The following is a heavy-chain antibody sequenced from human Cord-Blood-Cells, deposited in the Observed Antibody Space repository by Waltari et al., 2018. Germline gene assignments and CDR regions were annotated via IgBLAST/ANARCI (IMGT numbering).Heavy chain of an antibody. V-gene: IGHV3-30-3*01. CDR3: ARVAFVDY. J-gene: IGHJ4*02. CDR2: ISYDGSNK. D-gene: IGHD3-16*01. CDR1: GFPFSSYA. Sequence: QVQLVESGGGVVQPGRSLRLSCAASGFPFSSYAMHWVRQAPGKGLEWVAVISYDGSNKYYADSVKGRFTISRDNSKNTLYLQMNSLRAEDTAVYYCARVAFVDYWGQGTLVTVSS.